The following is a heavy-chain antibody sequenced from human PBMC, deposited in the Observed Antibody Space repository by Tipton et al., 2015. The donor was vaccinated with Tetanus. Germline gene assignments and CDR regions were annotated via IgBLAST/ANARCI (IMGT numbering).Heavy chain of an antibody. CDR1: GFTFSSHW. Sequence: GSLRLSCEASGFTFSSHWMSWVRQVPGKGLEWVANINQDGSAEFYVDSVKGRFTISRDNSKNSLSLQMNSLRADDTAVYYCVRRGFGTQYYFGMDVWGQGTTVTVSS. D-gene: IGHD2/OR15-2a*01. J-gene: IGHJ6*02. CDR2: INQDGSAE. V-gene: IGHV3-7*01. CDR3: VRRGFGTQYYFGMDV.